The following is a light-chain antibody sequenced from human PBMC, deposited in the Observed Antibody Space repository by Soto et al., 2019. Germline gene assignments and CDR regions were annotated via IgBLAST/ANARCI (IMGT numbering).Light chain of an antibody. J-gene: IGKJ1*01. CDR3: QQYGSSPRT. V-gene: IGKV3-20*01. CDR2: GAS. CDR1: QSVTSSY. Sequence: EIVLTQSPGTLSLSPGERATLSCRASQSVTSSYLAWYQHKPGQAPRLLIYGASTRATGIPDRFSGSGSGTDFTLTISRLEPEDFAVYYCQQYGSSPRTFGQGTNVDIK.